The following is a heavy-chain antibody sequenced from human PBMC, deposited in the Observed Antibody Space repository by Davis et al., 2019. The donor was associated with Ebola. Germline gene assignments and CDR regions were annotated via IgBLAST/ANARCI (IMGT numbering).Heavy chain of an antibody. D-gene: IGHD3-16*01. Sequence: GESLKISCAASGFTFSSYAMSWVRQAPGKGLEWVSAISGSGGSTYYADSVKGRFTISRDNAKNSLYLQMNSLRAEDTAVYYCARDLYDYIWGTYIDFDYWGQGTLVTVSS. CDR1: GFTFSSYA. V-gene: IGHV3-23*01. CDR3: ARDLYDYIWGTYIDFDY. J-gene: IGHJ4*02. CDR2: ISGSGGST.